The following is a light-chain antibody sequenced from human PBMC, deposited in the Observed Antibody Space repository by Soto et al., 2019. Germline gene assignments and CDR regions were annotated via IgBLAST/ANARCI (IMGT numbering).Light chain of an antibody. J-gene: IGKJ1*01. Sequence: DIVMTQSPDSLAVSLGERATINCKSSQSVLYSSNNKNNLAWYQQKPGQPLMLLIYWAPTRESGDPDRSSGSGSGTDYTRTIISRQGEDVAVYSCQQYYSTPPTCSQGTSEEIK. V-gene: IGKV4-1*01. CDR3: QQYYSTPPT. CDR1: QSVLYSSNNKNN. CDR2: WAP.